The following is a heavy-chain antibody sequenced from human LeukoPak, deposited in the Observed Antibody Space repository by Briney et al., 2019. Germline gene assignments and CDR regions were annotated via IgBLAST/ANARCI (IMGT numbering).Heavy chain of an antibody. V-gene: IGHV4-34*01. CDR3: ARGHITMVRAAYNYYYYGMDV. D-gene: IGHD3-10*01. CDR2: INHSGST. Sequence: SETLSPTCAVYGGSFSGYYWSWIRQPPGKGLEWIGEINHSGSTNYNPSLKSRVTISVDTSKNQFSLKLSSVTAADTAVYYCARGHITMVRAAYNYYYYGMDVWGQGTTVTVSS. CDR1: GGSFSGYY. J-gene: IGHJ6*02.